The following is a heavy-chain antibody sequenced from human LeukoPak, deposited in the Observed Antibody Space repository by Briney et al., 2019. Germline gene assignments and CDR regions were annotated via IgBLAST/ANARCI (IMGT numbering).Heavy chain of an antibody. CDR2: VYYSGNT. J-gene: IGHJ4*02. CDR1: GGYIISRSHY. V-gene: IGHV4-39*01. CDR3: ARHHAEILVPND. D-gene: IGHD1-1*01. Sequence: SETLSLTCTVSGGYIISRSHYWGWIRQPPGKGLEWIGSVYYSGNTYFNPSLKTRATISIDTPTSKNQFSLTLSSVTAADTAVYYCARHHAEILVPNDWGQGTLVTVSS.